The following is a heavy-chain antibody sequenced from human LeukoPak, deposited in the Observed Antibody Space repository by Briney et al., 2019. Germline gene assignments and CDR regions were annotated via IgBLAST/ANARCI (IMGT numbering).Heavy chain of an antibody. D-gene: IGHD3-22*01. CDR3: ARIRLLRGAYYPDY. V-gene: IGHV2-70*11. Sequence: RESGPALVKPTQTLTLTCTFSGFSLSTSGMFVSWIRLPPGKALEWLARIDWDDDKYYSTSLKTRLTISKDTSKNQVVLTMTNMDPVDTATYYCARIRLLRGAYYPDYWGQGTLVTVSS. CDR2: IDWDDDK. CDR1: GFSLSTSGMF. J-gene: IGHJ4*02.